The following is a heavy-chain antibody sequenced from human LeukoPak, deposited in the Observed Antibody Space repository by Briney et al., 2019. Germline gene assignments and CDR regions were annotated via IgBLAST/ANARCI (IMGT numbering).Heavy chain of an antibody. Sequence: GRSLRLSCAASGFTFSSYGMHWVRQAPGKGLEWVAVIWYDGSNKYYVDSVKGRFTISRDNSKNTLYLQMNSLRAEDTAVYYCGGYYYDSSGHPDYWGQGTLVTASS. V-gene: IGHV3-33*01. J-gene: IGHJ4*02. CDR2: IWYDGSNK. D-gene: IGHD3-22*01. CDR1: GFTFSSYG. CDR3: GGYYYDSSGHPDY.